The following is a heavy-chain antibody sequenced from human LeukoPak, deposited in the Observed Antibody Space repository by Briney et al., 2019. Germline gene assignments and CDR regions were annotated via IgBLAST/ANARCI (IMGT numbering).Heavy chain of an antibody. J-gene: IGHJ6*03. CDR3: AREGFLYSYGYAAPYYYYYMDV. CDR1: GGTFSNYA. Sequence: ASVKVSCKASGGTFSNYAISWVRQAPGRGLEWMGGIIPIFGTPNYAQKFQDRVTITADESTSTAYMELSSLRSEDTAVYYCAREGFLYSYGYAAPYYYYYMDVWGKGTTVTISS. D-gene: IGHD5-18*01. V-gene: IGHV1-69*01. CDR2: IIPIFGTP.